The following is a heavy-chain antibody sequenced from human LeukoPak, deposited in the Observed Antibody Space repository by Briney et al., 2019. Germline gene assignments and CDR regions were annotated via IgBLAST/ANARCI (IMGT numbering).Heavy chain of an antibody. D-gene: IGHD6-13*01. CDR2: INHSGST. J-gene: IGHJ4*02. CDR3: ARGLGLYSSSWYILGY. CDR1: GGSFSGYY. V-gene: IGHV4-34*01. Sequence: SETLSLTCAVYGGSFSGYYWSWIRQPPGKGLEWIGEINHSGSTNYNPSLKSRVTISVDTSKNQFSLKLSSVTAADTAVYYCARGLGLYSSSWYILGYWGQGTLVTVSS.